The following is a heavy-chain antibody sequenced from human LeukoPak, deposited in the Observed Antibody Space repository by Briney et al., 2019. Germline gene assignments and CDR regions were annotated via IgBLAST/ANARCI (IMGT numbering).Heavy chain of an antibody. Sequence: PGGSLRLSCAASGFTFSSYAMSWVRQAPGKGLEWVSAISGSGGSTYYADSVKGRFTISRDNSKNTLYLQMNSLRAEDTAVYYCATPAKGYDSSGYYYYWGQGTLVTVAS. CDR3: ATPAKGYDSSGYYYY. J-gene: IGHJ4*02. V-gene: IGHV3-23*01. D-gene: IGHD3-22*01. CDR1: GFTFSSYA. CDR2: ISGSGGST.